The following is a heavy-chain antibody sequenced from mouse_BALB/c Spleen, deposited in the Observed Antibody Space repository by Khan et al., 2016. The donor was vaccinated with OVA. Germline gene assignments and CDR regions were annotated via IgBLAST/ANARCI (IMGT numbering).Heavy chain of an antibody. Sequence: QLEESGGGLVQPGGSMKLSCVASGFTFSSYWMSWVRQSPEKGLEWVAEIRLKSDNYATHYAESVKGKFTISRDDSKSRLYLQMNSLRAEDTGIYYCTRYYGRYFDYWGQGTTLTVSS. CDR1: GFTFSSYW. D-gene: IGHD1-1*01. V-gene: IGHV6-6*02. J-gene: IGHJ2*01. CDR2: IRLKSDNYAT. CDR3: TRYYGRYFDY.